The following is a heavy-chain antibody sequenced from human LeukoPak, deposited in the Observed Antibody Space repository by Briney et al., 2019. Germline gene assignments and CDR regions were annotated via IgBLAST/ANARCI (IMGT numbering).Heavy chain of an antibody. Sequence: PGGSLRLSCAGSGFSFSYYSMNWLRQAPGKALEWVASISGSSTYIFYADLVKGRFTISRDDAKNSVYLQMNSLRAEDTAVYYCARFETRGTGDFDNWGQGTLVTVSS. J-gene: IGHJ4*02. CDR1: GFSFSYYS. D-gene: IGHD3/OR15-3a*01. V-gene: IGHV3-21*01. CDR2: ISGSSTYI. CDR3: ARFETRGTGDFDN.